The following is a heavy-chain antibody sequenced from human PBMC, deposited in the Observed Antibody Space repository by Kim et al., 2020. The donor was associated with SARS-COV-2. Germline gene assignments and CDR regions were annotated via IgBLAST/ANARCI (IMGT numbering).Heavy chain of an antibody. CDR2: TYYRSKWYN. V-gene: IGHV6-1*01. Sequence: SQTLSLTCAISGDSVSSNSAAWNWIRQSPSRGLEWLGRTYYRSKWYNDYAVSVKSRITINPDTSKNQFSLQLNSVTPEDTAVYYCAREKMSNYYDSSGYKWSNWFDPWGQGTLVTVSS. J-gene: IGHJ5*02. CDR3: AREKMSNYYDSSGYKWSNWFDP. D-gene: IGHD3-22*01. CDR1: GDSVSSNSAA.